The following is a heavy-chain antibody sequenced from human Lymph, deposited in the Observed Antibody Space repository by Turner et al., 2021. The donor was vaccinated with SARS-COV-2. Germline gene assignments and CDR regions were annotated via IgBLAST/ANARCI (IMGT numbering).Heavy chain of an antibody. CDR1: DFIVSSNY. Sequence: VPRVESGGGLIQPGGSLRPSCAASDFIVSSNYMTWVRQAPVKGLEWVSIIYSGGSTFYADSVKGRFTISRDNSRNTLYLQMNSLRAEDTAVYYCARVLPYGDYFDYWGQGTLVTVSS. CDR3: ARVLPYGDYFDY. D-gene: IGHD4-17*01. V-gene: IGHV3-53*01. J-gene: IGHJ4*02. CDR2: IYSGGST.